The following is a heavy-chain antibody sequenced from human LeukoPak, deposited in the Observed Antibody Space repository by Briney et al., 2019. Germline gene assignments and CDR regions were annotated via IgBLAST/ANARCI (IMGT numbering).Heavy chain of an antibody. CDR3: ARSQLERGMDYFDY. CDR2: VIPILGIA. V-gene: IGHV1-69*04. J-gene: IGHJ4*02. Sequence: VASVKVSCKASGGTFSSYAISWVRQAPGQGLEWMGRVIPILGIANYAQKSQGRVTITADKSTSTAYMDLSSLRSEDTAVSYCARSQLERGMDYFDYWGQGTLVTVSS. D-gene: IGHD1-1*01. CDR1: GGTFSSYA.